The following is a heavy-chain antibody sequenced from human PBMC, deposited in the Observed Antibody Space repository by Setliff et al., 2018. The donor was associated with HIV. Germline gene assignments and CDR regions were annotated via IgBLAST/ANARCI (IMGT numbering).Heavy chain of an antibody. Sequence: SETLSLTCSGSIRSGSYYWTWIRQPAGKGLEWIGHIYTTGSTNYNPSLQSRVTISLDTSKKQLSLKLNSVTTADTAVYYCARVRYYYDSSGPAMYFFDYWGRGTLVTVSS. D-gene: IGHD3-22*01. V-gene: IGHV4-61*09. CDR2: IYTTGST. J-gene: IGHJ4*02. CDR3: ARVRYYYDSSGPAMYFFDY. CDR1: GSIRSGSYY.